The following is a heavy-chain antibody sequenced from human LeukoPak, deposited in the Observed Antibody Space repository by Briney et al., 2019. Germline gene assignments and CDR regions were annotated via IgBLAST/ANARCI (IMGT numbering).Heavy chain of an antibody. J-gene: IGHJ4*02. CDR2: IKQDGSEK. Sequence: GGSLRLSCAASGFTFSSYWMSWVRQAPGKGLEWVANIKQDGSEKYYVDSVKGRFTISRDNAKNSLYLQMNSLRAEDTAVYYCARARNWGDYLDFDYWGQGTLVTVSS. CDR3: ARARNWGDYLDFDY. CDR1: GFTFSSYW. D-gene: IGHD4-17*01. V-gene: IGHV3-7*01.